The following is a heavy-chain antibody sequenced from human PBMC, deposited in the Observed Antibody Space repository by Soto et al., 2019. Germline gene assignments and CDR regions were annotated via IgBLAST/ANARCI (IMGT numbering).Heavy chain of an antibody. J-gene: IGHJ4*02. CDR3: ARHPIVTGWPYYSDY. D-gene: IGHD6-19*01. V-gene: IGHV4-59*08. CDR2: IYYSGST. Sequence: SETLSLTCTVSGGSISSYYWSWIRQPPGKGLEWIGYIYYSGSTNYNPSLKSRITISVDTSKNQFSLKLSSVTAADTAVYYCARHPIVTGWPYYSDYWGQGTLVTVSS. CDR1: GGSISSYY.